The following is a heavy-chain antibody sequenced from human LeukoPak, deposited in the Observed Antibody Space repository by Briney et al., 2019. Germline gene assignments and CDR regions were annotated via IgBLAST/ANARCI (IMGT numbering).Heavy chain of an antibody. CDR1: GFTFSSYG. J-gene: IGHJ4*02. V-gene: IGHV3-33*01. D-gene: IGHD1-14*01. Sequence: GGSLRLSCAASGFTFSSYGMHWVRQAPGKGLEWVAVIWYDGSNKYYADSVKGRFTISRDNSKNTLYLQMNSLRAEDTAVYYCARDSRYHSVSDYWGQGTLVTVSS. CDR3: ARDSRYHSVSDY. CDR2: IWYDGSNK.